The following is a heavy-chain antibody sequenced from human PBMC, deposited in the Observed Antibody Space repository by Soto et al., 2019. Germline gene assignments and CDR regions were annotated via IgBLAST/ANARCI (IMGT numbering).Heavy chain of an antibody. Sequence: GESLKISCKGSGYSFTSYWIGWVRQMPGKGLEWMGIIYPGDSDTRYSPSFQGQVTISADKSISTAYLQLSSLKASDTAMYYCASAPRIAVAGYDAFDIWGQGTMVTVSS. CDR2: IYPGDSDT. CDR3: ASAPRIAVAGYDAFDI. V-gene: IGHV5-51*01. D-gene: IGHD6-19*01. CDR1: GYSFTSYW. J-gene: IGHJ3*02.